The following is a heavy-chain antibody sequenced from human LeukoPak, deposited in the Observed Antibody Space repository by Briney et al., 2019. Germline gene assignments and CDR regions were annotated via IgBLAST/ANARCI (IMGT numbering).Heavy chain of an antibody. D-gene: IGHD6-13*01. CDR3: ARDLPVAAADF. CDR1: GFTFSSYA. Sequence: GGSLRLSCAASGFTFSSYAMSWVRQAPGKGLEWVSAISGSGGSTYYADSVKGRFTISRDNAKNSLYLQMNSLRAEDTALYYCARDLPVAAADFWGQGTLVTVSS. CDR2: ISGSGGST. V-gene: IGHV3-23*01. J-gene: IGHJ4*02.